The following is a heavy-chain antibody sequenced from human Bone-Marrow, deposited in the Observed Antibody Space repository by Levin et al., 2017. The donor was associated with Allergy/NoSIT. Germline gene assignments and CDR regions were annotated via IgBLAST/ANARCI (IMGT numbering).Heavy chain of an antibody. CDR3: ARGGSYYYGMDV. Sequence: ETLSLTCAASGFTFSSYDMHWVRQATGKGLEWVSAIGTAGDTYYPGSVKGRFTISRENAKNSLYLQMNSLRAGDTAVYYCARGGSYYYGMDVWGQGTTVTVSS. D-gene: IGHD2-15*01. CDR1: GFTFSSYD. J-gene: IGHJ6*02. CDR2: IGTAGDT. V-gene: IGHV3-13*01.